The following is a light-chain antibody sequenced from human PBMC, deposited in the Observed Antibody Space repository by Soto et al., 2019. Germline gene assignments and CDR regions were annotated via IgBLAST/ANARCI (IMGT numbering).Light chain of an antibody. CDR1: STDVGGYNY. CDR3: CSYGGYYNYV. CDR2: DVS. Sequence: QSALTQPRSVSGSPGQSVTISCTGTSTDVGGYNYVSWYQQHPGKAPKVMIYDVSKRPSGVPDRLSGSKSGNTASLTISGLQAEDEADYYCCSYGGYYNYVFGTGTKVTVL. V-gene: IGLV2-11*01. J-gene: IGLJ1*01.